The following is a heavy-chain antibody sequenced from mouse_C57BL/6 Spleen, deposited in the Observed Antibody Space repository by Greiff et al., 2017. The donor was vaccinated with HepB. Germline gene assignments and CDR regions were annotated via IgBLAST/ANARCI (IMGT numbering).Heavy chain of an antibody. CDR1: GFNIKDYY. CDR3: TTDYYYGSSPFAY. D-gene: IGHD1-1*01. J-gene: IGHJ3*01. Sequence: EVQLQQSGAELVRPGASVKLSCTASGFNIKDYYMHWVKQRPEQGLEWIGRIDPEDGDTEYAPKFQGKATMTADTSSNTAYLQLSSLTSEDTAVYYCTTDYYYGSSPFAYWGQGTLVTVSA. V-gene: IGHV14-1*01. CDR2: IDPEDGDT.